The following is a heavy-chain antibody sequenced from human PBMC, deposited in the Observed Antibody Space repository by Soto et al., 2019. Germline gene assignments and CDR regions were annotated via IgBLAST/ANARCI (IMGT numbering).Heavy chain of an antibody. J-gene: IGHJ6*02. CDR2: IYYSGST. CDR3: ARTTSMVRGASYGMDV. Sequence: SETLSLTCTVSGGSISSGGYYWSWIRQHPGKGLEWIGYIYYSGSTYYNPSLKSRVTISVDTSKNQFSLKLSSVTAADTAVYYCARTTSMVRGASYGMDVWGQGTTVTVSS. V-gene: IGHV4-31*03. D-gene: IGHD3-10*01. CDR1: GGSISSGGYY.